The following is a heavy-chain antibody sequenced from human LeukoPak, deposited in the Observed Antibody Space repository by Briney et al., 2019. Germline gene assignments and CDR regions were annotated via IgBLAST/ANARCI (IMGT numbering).Heavy chain of an antibody. D-gene: IGHD1-26*01. J-gene: IGHJ4*02. CDR2: IYHSGST. Sequence: SETLSLTCTVSGYSISSGYFWGWIRQPPGKGLEWIGSIYHSGSTYYNPSLKSRVTISVDTSKNQFSLKLSSVTAADTAVYYCARATGSYFFYYWGQGTLVTVSS. CDR3: ARATGSYFFYY. CDR1: GYSISSGYF. V-gene: IGHV4-38-2*02.